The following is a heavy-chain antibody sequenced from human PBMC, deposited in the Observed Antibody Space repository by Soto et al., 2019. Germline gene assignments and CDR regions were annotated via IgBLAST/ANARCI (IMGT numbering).Heavy chain of an antibody. CDR2: ISYSGSN. Sequence: PSETLSLTCTVSGGSISSGGYYWSWIRQHPGTGLEWIGHISYSGSNYYNTYLKSRSTITVDTSSNKYYLIVNSVTAADTAVYYCARGVLHWGQGTLVT. CDR1: GGSISSGGYY. V-gene: IGHV4-31*03. J-gene: IGHJ4*01. CDR3: ARGVLH.